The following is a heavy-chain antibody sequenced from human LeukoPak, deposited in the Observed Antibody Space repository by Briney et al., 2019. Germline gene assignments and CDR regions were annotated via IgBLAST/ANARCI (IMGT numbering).Heavy chain of an antibody. J-gene: IGHJ4*02. V-gene: IGHV1-8*01. CDR1: GYTFTSYD. CDR2: MNPNSGNT. CDR3: ARETYCSSTSCYKN. D-gene: IGHD2-2*02. Sequence: ASVKVSCKASGYTFTSYDINWERQATGQGLEWMGWMNPNSGNTGYAQKFQGRVAMTRNTSISTAYMELSSLRSEDTAVYYCARETYCSSTSCYKNWGQGTLVTVSS.